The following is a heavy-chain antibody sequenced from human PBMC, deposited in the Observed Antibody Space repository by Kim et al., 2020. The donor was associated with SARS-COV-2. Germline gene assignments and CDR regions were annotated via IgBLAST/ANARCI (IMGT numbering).Heavy chain of an antibody. CDR2: TYYRSKWYN. Sequence: SQTLSLPCAISGDSVSINSAVWTWIRQSPSRGLEWLGRTYYRSKWYNDYAVSVKSRITINPDTSKNQFALQLNSVTPEDTAVYYCARGFLWLVQGYYYVMDVWSQGTTVTVSS. CDR1: GDSVSINSAV. D-gene: IGHD6-19*01. V-gene: IGHV6-1*01. J-gene: IGHJ6*02. CDR3: ARGFLWLVQGYYYVMDV.